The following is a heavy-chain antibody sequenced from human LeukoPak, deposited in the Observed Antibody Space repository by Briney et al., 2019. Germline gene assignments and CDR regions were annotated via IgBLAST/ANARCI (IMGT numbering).Heavy chain of an antibody. J-gene: IGHJ5*02. CDR2: INHSGST. CDR3: ARRGLIGYCSSTSCYSWFDP. D-gene: IGHD2-2*02. CDR1: GGSFSGYY. V-gene: IGHV4-34*01. Sequence: SETLSLTCAVYGGSFSGYYWSWIRQPPGKGLEWIGEINHSGSTNYNPSLKSRVTISVDTSKNQFSLKLSSVTAADTAVYYCARRGLIGYCSSTSCYSWFDPWGQGTLVTVSS.